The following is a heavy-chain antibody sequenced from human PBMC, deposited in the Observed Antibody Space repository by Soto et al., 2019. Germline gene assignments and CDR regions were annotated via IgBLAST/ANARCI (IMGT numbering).Heavy chain of an antibody. J-gene: IGHJ4*02. V-gene: IGHV1-69*02. Sequence: GASVKVSCKASGGTFSSYTISWVRQAPGQGLEWMGRIIPILGIANYAQKFQGRVTITADKSTSTAYMELSSLRSEDTAVYYCASPDHTGTTSRGPQYYFDYWGQGTLVTVSS. CDR2: IIPILGIA. D-gene: IGHD1-1*01. CDR1: GGTFSSYT. CDR3: ASPDHTGTTSRGPQYYFDY.